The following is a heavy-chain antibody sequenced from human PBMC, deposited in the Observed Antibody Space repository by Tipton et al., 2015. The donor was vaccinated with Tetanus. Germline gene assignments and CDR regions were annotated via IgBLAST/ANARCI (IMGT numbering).Heavy chain of an antibody. CDR1: GYTFTSYA. CDR2: INTNTGNP. J-gene: IGHJ4*02. V-gene: IGHV7-4-1*02. D-gene: IGHD3-22*01. CDR3: AREGYYHDSRTFDY. Sequence: QLVQSGAEVKKPGASVKVSCKASGYTFTSYAMHWVRQAPGQRLEWMGWINTNTGNPTYAQGFTGRFVFSLDTAVSTAYLQISSPKAEDTAMYYCAREGYYHDSRTFDYWGQGTLVTVSS.